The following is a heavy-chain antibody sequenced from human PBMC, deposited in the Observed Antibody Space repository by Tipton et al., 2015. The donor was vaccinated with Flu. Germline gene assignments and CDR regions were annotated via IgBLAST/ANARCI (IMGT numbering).Heavy chain of an antibody. CDR1: GGSISSGGYY. CDR3: ASVYCSSTSCYRTFDY. J-gene: IGHJ4*02. Sequence: LRLSCTVSGGSISSGGYYWSWIRQHPGKGLEWIGYIYYSGSTYYNPSLKSRVTISVDTSKSQFSLKLSSVTAADTAVYYCASVYCSSTSCYRTFDYWGQGTLVTVSS. D-gene: IGHD2-2*01. CDR2: IYYSGST. V-gene: IGHV4-31*03.